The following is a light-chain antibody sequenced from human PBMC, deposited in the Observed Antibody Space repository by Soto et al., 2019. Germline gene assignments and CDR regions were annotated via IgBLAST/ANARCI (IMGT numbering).Light chain of an antibody. V-gene: IGKV1-5*03. CDR1: QSINSW. J-gene: IGKJ1*01. CDR3: QQYNTYPRT. Sequence: DIQMTQSPSTLSASVGDRVTITCRASQSINSWLAWYQQKPGKAPKLLLYKASSLESGVPSRFSGSASGTEFILTINSLQPDDFATYYCQQYNTYPRTFGQGTKVEIK. CDR2: KAS.